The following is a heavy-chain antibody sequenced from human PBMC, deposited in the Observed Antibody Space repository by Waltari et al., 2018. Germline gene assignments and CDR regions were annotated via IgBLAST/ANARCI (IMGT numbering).Heavy chain of an antibody. CDR2: INHSGST. CDR3: ARRGVGVVVVAALDY. D-gene: IGHD2-15*01. Sequence: QVQLQQWGAGLLKPSETLSLTCAVYGGSFSGYYWSWIRQPPGKGLEWIGEINHSGSTNYNPSLKSRVTISVDTSKNQFSLKLSSVTAADKAVYYCARRGVGVVVVAALDYWGQGTLVTVSS. CDR1: GGSFSGYY. V-gene: IGHV4-34*01. J-gene: IGHJ4*02.